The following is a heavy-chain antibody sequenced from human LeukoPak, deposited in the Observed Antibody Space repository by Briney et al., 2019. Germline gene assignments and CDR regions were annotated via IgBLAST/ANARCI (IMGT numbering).Heavy chain of an antibody. D-gene: IGHD2-15*01. V-gene: IGHV1-69*05. J-gene: IGHJ3*02. CDR3: ARDRCSGGSCYAKPKQTPDAFDI. CDR2: IIPIFGTA. CDR1: GGTFSSYS. Sequence: SVKVSCKASGGTFSSYSISWVRQAPGQGLEWMGRIIPIFGTANYAQKVQGRVTITTDESTSTAYMELSSLRSEDAAVYYCARDRCSGGSCYAKPKQTPDAFDIWGQGTMVTVSS.